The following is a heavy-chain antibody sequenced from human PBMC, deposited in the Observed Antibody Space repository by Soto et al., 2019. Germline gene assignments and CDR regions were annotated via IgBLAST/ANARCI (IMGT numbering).Heavy chain of an antibody. Sequence: VQLVESGGGVVQPGRSLRLSCAASGFTFSSYGMHWVRQAPGKGLEWVSAISGSGGSTYYADSVKGRFTISRDNSKNTLYLQMNSLRAEDTAVYYCAKDLADYDSSGYYSLRDYWGQGTLVTVSS. D-gene: IGHD3-22*01. CDR3: AKDLADYDSSGYYSLRDY. CDR1: GFTFSSYG. CDR2: ISGSGGST. J-gene: IGHJ4*02. V-gene: IGHV3-23*04.